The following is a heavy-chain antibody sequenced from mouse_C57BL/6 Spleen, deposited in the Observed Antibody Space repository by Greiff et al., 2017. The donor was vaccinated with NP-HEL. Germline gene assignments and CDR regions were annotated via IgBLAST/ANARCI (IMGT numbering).Heavy chain of an antibody. Sequence: QVQLQQSGAELVRPGTSVKVSCKASGYAFTNYLIEWVKQRPGQGLEWIGVINPGSGGTNYNEKFKGKATLTADKSSSTAYMQLSSLTSEDSAVYFCARGGYYGSSYDAMDYWGQGTSVTVSS. J-gene: IGHJ4*01. CDR1: GYAFTNYL. CDR3: ARGGYYGSSYDAMDY. V-gene: IGHV1-54*01. D-gene: IGHD1-1*01. CDR2: INPGSGGT.